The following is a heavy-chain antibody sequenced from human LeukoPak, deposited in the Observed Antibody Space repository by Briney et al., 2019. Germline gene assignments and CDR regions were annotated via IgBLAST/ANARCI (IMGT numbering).Heavy chain of an antibody. CDR3: AKDPAMYGDYPIFDY. CDR2: IKQDGSEK. CDR1: GFTFSSYW. J-gene: IGHJ4*02. D-gene: IGHD4-17*01. Sequence: TGGSLRLSCAASGFTFSSYWMSWVRQAPGKGLEWVANIKQDGSEKYYVDSVKGRFTISRDNAKNSLYPQMNSLRAEDTAVYYCAKDPAMYGDYPIFDYWGQGTLVTVSS. V-gene: IGHV3-7*01.